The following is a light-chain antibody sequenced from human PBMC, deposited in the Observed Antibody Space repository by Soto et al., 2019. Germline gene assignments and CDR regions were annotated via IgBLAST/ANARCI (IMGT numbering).Light chain of an antibody. CDR3: QQSSDTPRT. CDR2: AAY. J-gene: IGKJ1*01. V-gene: IGKV1-39*01. Sequence: DIQMTQSPSSLSASVGDRVTITCRASQGIGTYLNWYQQRPGKAPKLLIYAAYNLQSGVPSRFSGSGSGTDFTLTINGLQDEDFATYSCQQSSDTPRTFGPGTKVEVK. CDR1: QGIGTY.